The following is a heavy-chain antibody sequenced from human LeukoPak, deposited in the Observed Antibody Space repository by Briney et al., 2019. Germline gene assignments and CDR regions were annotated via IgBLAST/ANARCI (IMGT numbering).Heavy chain of an antibody. J-gene: IGHJ4*02. Sequence: GGSLRLSCAASGFTFSDQYMDWVRQAPGKGLEWVGRIRKKANSYSTEYAASVKGRFTISRDDLKNSLFLQMNSLKPEDSAVYYCARVDRYSASGTYYLADYWGQGTLVTVSS. CDR2: IRKKANSYST. V-gene: IGHV3-72*01. CDR3: ARVDRYSASGTYYLADY. CDR1: GFTFSDQY. D-gene: IGHD3-10*01.